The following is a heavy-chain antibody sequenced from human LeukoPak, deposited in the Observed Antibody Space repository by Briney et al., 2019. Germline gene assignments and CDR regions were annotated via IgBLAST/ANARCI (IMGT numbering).Heavy chain of an antibody. D-gene: IGHD5-18*01. CDR2: ISGSGTDI. J-gene: IGHJ4*02. Sequence: PGGSLRLSCGASGFTFSDPYMSWIRQAPGKGLECLSYISGSGTDINYADSVRGRFTISRDNAKNLLYLQMNDLRLEDTAVYYCARTARHLDYWGQGTLVTVSS. CDR3: ARTARHLDY. V-gene: IGHV3-11*04. CDR1: GFTFSDPY.